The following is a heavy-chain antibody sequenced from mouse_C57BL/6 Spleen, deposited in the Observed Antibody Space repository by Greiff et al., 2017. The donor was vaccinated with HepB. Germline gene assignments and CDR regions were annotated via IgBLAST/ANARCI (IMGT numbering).Heavy chain of an antibody. J-gene: IGHJ2*01. CDR2: ISDGGSYT. CDR3: ARDDYGDY. V-gene: IGHV5-4*01. Sequence: EVQLMESGGGLVKPGGSLKLSCAASGFTFTSYAMSWVRQTPEKRLEWVATISDGGSYTYYPDNGKGRFTISRDNTKNNLYLQMSHLKSEDTAMYYCARDDYGDYWGQGTTLTVSS. CDR1: GFTFTSYA. D-gene: IGHD2-4*01.